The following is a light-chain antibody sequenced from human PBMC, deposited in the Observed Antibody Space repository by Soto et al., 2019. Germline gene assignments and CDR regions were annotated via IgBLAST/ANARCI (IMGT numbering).Light chain of an antibody. CDR1: RLGDRY. Sequence: SYELTQPPSVSVSPGQTASITCSGHRLGDRYACWYHQKAGQSPMLVIYQDNKRPSGIPERFSGSNSGNTATLTISGTQAMDEADYYCQAWDSSSVVFGGGTQLTVL. V-gene: IGLV3-1*01. CDR3: QAWDSSSVV. CDR2: QDN. J-gene: IGLJ2*01.